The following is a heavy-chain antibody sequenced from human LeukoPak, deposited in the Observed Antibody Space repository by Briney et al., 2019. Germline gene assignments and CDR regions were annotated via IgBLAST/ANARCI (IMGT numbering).Heavy chain of an antibody. Sequence: GESLKISCKCSGYTFTSYWIGWVRQMPGKGLEWMGIIYPGDSDTRYSPSSQGQVTISADKSITTAYLQWSSLKASDNAMYYCARPRLKGGSWDAFDIWGQGTMVIVSS. D-gene: IGHD6-13*01. CDR2: IYPGDSDT. J-gene: IGHJ3*02. V-gene: IGHV5-51*01. CDR3: ARPRLKGGSWDAFDI. CDR1: GYTFTSYW.